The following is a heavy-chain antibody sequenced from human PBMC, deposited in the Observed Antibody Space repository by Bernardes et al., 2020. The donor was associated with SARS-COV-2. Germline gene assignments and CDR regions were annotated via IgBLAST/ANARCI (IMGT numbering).Heavy chain of an antibody. V-gene: IGHV1-18*04. D-gene: IGHD1-26*01. CDR3: ARMSVVGAFWYYYYGMDV. J-gene: IGHJ6*02. CDR1: GYTFTSYG. Sequence: ASVKVSCKASGYTFTSYGISWVRQAPGQGLEWMGWISAYNGNTNYEQKPQGRVTMTTDTSTSTAYMELRSLRSDDTAVYYCARMSVVGAFWYYYYGMDVWGQGTTVTVSS. CDR2: ISAYNGNT.